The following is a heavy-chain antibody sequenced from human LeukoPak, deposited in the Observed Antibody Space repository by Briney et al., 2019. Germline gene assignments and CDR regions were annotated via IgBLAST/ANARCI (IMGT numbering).Heavy chain of an antibody. Sequence: PGRSLRLSCAASGFTFSSYGMHWVRQAPGKGLEWVAVISYDGSNKYYADSVKGRFTISRDNSKNTLYLQTNSLRAEDTAVYYCAKPVVDTAIGDAFDIWGQGTMVTVSS. V-gene: IGHV3-30*18. D-gene: IGHD5-18*01. CDR1: GFTFSSYG. J-gene: IGHJ3*02. CDR2: ISYDGSNK. CDR3: AKPVVDTAIGDAFDI.